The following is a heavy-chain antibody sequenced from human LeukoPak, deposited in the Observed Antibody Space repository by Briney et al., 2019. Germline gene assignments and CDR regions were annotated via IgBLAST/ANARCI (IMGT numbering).Heavy chain of an antibody. D-gene: IGHD4-23*01. V-gene: IGHV4-31*03. CDR3: ARFSKGSSVVDTAGFDY. Sequence: SETLSLTCTVSGGSISSGGYYWSWIRQHPGKGLEWIGYIYYSGSTYYNPSLKSRVTISVDTSKNQFSLKLSSVTAADTAVYYCARFSKGSSVVDTAGFDYWGQGTLVTVSS. CDR2: IYYSGST. CDR1: GGSISSGGYY. J-gene: IGHJ4*02.